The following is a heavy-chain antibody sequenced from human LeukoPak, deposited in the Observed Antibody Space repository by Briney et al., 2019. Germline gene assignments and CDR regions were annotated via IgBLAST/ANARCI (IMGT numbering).Heavy chain of an antibody. CDR2: IYSGGST. CDR3: ARGRTTPSHPPVYDY. D-gene: IGHD4-11*01. CDR1: GFTVSSNY. V-gene: IGHV3-53*01. Sequence: PGGSLRLSCAASGFTVSSNYMSWVRQAPGKGLEWVSVIYSGGSTYYADSVKGRFTISRDNSKNTLYLQMNSLRAEDTAVYYCARGRTTPSHPPVYDYWGQGTLVTVSS. J-gene: IGHJ4*02.